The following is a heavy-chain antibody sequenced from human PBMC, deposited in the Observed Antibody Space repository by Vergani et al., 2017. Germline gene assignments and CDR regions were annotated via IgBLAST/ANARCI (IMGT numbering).Heavy chain of an antibody. CDR1: GFTFTNFA. D-gene: IGHD5-12*01. Sequence: EVQLLESGGNLVQPGGSLSLSCAASGFTFTNFAMTWVRQAPGEGLEWVSGISGSGGFTYYADSVKGRFTISRDNSKNTMFLQMNNLRAEDTAVYYCTKGSRGYTGYFFDYWGQGTLATVSS. CDR3: TKGSRGYTGYFFDY. CDR2: ISGSGGFT. J-gene: IGHJ4*02. V-gene: IGHV3-23*01.